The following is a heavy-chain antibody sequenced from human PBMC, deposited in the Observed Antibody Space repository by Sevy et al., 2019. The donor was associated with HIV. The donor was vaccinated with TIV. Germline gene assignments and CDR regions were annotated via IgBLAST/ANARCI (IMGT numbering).Heavy chain of an antibody. CDR3: AVLYGGNSVDY. CDR2: IYYSGST. J-gene: IGHJ4*02. Sequence: SETLSLTCTVSGGSISSYYWSWIRQPPGKGLEWIGYIYYSGSTNYNLSLKSRVTISVDTSKNQFSLKLSSVTAADTAVYYCAVLYGGNSVDYWGQGTLVTVSS. V-gene: IGHV4-59*01. CDR1: GGSISSYY. D-gene: IGHD2-21*02.